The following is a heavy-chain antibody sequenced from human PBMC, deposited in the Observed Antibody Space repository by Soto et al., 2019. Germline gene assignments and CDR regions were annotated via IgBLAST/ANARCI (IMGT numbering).Heavy chain of an antibody. CDR3: ARDQLLLWFGELRYYYGMDV. V-gene: IGHV3-30-3*01. J-gene: IGHJ6*02. CDR2: ISYDGSNK. CDR1: GFTFSSYA. Sequence: GGSLRLSCAASGFTFSSYAMHWVRQAPGKGLEWVAVISYDGSNKYYADSVKGRFTISRDNSKNTLYLQMNSLRAEDTAVYYCARDQLLLWFGELRYYYGMDVWGQGTTVTVSS. D-gene: IGHD3-10*01.